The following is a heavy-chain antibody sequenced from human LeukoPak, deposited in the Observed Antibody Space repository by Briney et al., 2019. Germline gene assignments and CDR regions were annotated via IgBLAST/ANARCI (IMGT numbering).Heavy chain of an antibody. D-gene: IGHD5-12*01. CDR1: GYIFTSYW. CDR3: ARQYSGYEDWFDP. Sequence: GESLKISCKGSGYIFTSYWIGWVRQMPGNGLEWMGIIYPGDSDTRYSPSFQGQVTISADKSISTAYLQWSSLKASDTAMYYGARQYSGYEDWFDPWGQGTLVTVSS. CDR2: IYPGDSDT. J-gene: IGHJ5*02. V-gene: IGHV5-51*01.